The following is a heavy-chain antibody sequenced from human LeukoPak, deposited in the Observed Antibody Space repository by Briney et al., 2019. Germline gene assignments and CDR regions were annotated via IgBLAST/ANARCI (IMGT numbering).Heavy chain of an antibody. CDR3: ARGRLKRVPFTKVAGALDY. CDR2: IGTYNGNT. J-gene: IGHJ4*02. D-gene: IGHD6-19*01. V-gene: IGHV1-18*01. CDR1: GYTFRNYG. Sequence: APVKVSCKASGYTFRNYGITGVRQAPGQGLEWMGWIGTYNGNTDYAQKFQGRVIMTADTSTTTAHMELRSLRSDDTAVYYCARGRLKRVPFTKVAGALDYWGQGTRVTVSS.